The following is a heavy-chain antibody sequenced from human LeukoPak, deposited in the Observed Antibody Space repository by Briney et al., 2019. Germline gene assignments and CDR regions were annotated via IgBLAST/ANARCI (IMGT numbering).Heavy chain of an antibody. V-gene: IGHV3-23*01. J-gene: IGHJ3*02. Sequence: PGGSLRLSCVVSGFNLQNYAMSWVRQAPGKGLEWVSHVSPSGRSTYYADSVKGRFTISRDNSKNTLYLRMNSLRAEDTAVYYCARESVGGYYDSSGQDAFDIWGQGTMVTVSS. CDR1: GFNLQNYA. CDR2: VSPSGRST. D-gene: IGHD3-22*01. CDR3: ARESVGGYYDSSGQDAFDI.